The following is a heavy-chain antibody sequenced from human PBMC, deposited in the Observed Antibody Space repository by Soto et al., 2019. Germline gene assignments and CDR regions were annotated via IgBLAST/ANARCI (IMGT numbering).Heavy chain of an antibody. Sequence: VASVKVSCKASGYSFTAYYIHWARQAPGQGLEWMGWIIPNNGGTKYAQKFQDRVTTTRDTSITTAYMELSRLRSDDTAVYYCARGTFDSSGNYFAGWFGPWGQGTLVTVSS. D-gene: IGHD3-22*01. J-gene: IGHJ5*02. CDR2: IIPNNGGT. CDR1: GYSFTAYY. CDR3: ARGTFDSSGNYFAGWFGP. V-gene: IGHV1-2*02.